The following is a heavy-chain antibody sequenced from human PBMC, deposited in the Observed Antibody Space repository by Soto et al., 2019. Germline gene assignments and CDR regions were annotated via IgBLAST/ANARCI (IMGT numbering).Heavy chain of an antibody. CDR1: GGSISSGGYY. CDR2: IYYSGST. CDR3: ARDPTPLYYDSSGYQTSDAFDI. D-gene: IGHD3-22*01. Sequence: PSETLSLTCTVSGGSISSGGYYWSWIRQHPGKGLEWIGYIYYSGSTYYNPSLKSRVTISVDTSKNQFSLKLGSVTAADTAVYYCARDPTPLYYDSSGYQTSDAFDIWGQGTMVTVSS. V-gene: IGHV4-31*03. J-gene: IGHJ3*02.